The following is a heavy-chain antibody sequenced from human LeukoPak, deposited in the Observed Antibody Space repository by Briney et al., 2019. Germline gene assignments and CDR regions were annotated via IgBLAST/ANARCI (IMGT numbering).Heavy chain of an antibody. CDR3: ARGPGGKSSSWYPFDY. CDR2: INHSGST. J-gene: IGHJ4*02. Sequence: LSETLSLTCAVYGGSFSGYYWSWIRQPPGKGLEWIGEINHSGSTNYNPSLKSRVTISVDTSKNQFSLKLSSVTAADTAVYYCARGPGGKSSSWYPFDYWGQGTLVTVSS. CDR1: GGSFSGYY. D-gene: IGHD6-13*01. V-gene: IGHV4-34*01.